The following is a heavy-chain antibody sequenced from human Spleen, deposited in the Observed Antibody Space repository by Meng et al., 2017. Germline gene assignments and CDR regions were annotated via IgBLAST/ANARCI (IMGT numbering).Heavy chain of an antibody. CDR1: GGSFSDYY. J-gene: IGHJ5*02. CDR3: ASQVFSGLNWFGP. D-gene: IGHD3-10*01. CDR2: INHSGST. V-gene: IGHV4-34*01. Sequence: QVQLQQWGAGLLKPSETRSLTCVVSGGSFSDYYWSWIRQPPGKGLEWIGEINHSGSTNYNPSLESRATISVDTSQNNLSLKLSSVTAADSAVYYCASQVFSGLNWFGPWGQGTLVTVSS.